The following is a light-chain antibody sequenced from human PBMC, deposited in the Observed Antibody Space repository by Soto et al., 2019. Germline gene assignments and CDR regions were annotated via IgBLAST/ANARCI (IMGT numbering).Light chain of an antibody. Sequence: DTQLTQSPSFLSASVGDRVTITCRASQGITTFLAWYQQKPGKAPKLLIHTASTLQTGVPSRFSGSGSGTEFTLTISSLEPEDFATYYCQQRKNYPITFGQGTRLEIK. CDR1: QGITTF. V-gene: IGKV1-9*01. CDR2: TAS. J-gene: IGKJ5*01. CDR3: QQRKNYPIT.